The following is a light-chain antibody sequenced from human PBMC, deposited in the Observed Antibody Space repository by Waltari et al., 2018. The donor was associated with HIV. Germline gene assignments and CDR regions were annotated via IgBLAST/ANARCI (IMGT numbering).Light chain of an antibody. CDR3: QSADSSGTYVV. CDR2: KDS. Sequence: SYTLTQPPSVSVSPGQTAMITCSGAALPKQYSYWFQQKPGQAPVVVIYKDSERPSGIPERFSGSSSGTAATLTISGVQAEDEADYYCQSADSSGTYVVFGGGTKLTVL. V-gene: IGLV3-25*03. CDR1: ALPKQY. J-gene: IGLJ2*01.